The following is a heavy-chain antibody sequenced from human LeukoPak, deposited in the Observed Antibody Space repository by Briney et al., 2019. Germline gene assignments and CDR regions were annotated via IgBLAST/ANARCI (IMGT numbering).Heavy chain of an antibody. V-gene: IGHV3-74*01. CDR3: AKSARMVSPAGY. D-gene: IGHD2-8*01. CDR1: GFTFRNHW. J-gene: IGHJ4*02. CDR2: INYDGSDT. Sequence: GGSLRLSCAASGFTFRNHWMHWVRQAPGKGLLWVARINYDGSDTSHADSVKGRFTSSRDNSKNTLYLQMNSLRAEDTAVYYCAKSARMVSPAGYWGQGTLVTVSS.